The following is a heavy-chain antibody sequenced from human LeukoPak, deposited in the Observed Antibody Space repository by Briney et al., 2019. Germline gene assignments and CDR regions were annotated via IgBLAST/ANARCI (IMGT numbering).Heavy chain of an antibody. CDR1: GYTFTYYS. D-gene: IGHD3-10*01. V-gene: IGHV1-69-2*01. CDR2: VNPEDDET. CDR3: AAAPPGFGELNGGDY. Sequence: ASVKVSCNVSGYTFTYYSIHWLRQAHGKGQEWVGLVNPEDDETIYSEKFQGRITMTADTSTDTAFMELSSLRSEDTAIYYCAAAPPGFGELNGGDYWGQGTLVTVSS. J-gene: IGHJ4*02.